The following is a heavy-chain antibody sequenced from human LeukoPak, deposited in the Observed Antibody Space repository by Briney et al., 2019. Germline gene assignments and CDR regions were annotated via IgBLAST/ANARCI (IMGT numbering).Heavy chain of an antibody. J-gene: IGHJ4*02. V-gene: IGHV1-24*01. Sequence: ASVKVSCKVSGYTLSELSMHWVRQAPGKGLEWMGGFDPEDGETIYAQKFQGRGTMTEDTSTDTAYMELSSLRSEDTAVYYCATGLITFGGVIVHWGQGTLVTVSS. CDR1: GYTLSELS. CDR2: FDPEDGET. CDR3: ATGLITFGGVIVH. D-gene: IGHD3-16*02.